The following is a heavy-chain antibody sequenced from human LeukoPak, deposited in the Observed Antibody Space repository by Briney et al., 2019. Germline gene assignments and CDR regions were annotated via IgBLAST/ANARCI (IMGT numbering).Heavy chain of an antibody. J-gene: IGHJ1*01. CDR1: GGSMSSGGYY. Sequence: SQTLSLTCTVSGGSMSSGGYYWSWIRQHPGKGLEWIGYIYYSGSTYYNPSLKSRVTISVDTSKNQFSLKLSSVTAADTAVYYCARSTPLKYCSGGSCYPPPEYFQHWGKGTLVTVSS. D-gene: IGHD2-15*01. CDR2: IYYSGST. CDR3: ARSTPLKYCSGGSCYPPPEYFQH. V-gene: IGHV4-31*03.